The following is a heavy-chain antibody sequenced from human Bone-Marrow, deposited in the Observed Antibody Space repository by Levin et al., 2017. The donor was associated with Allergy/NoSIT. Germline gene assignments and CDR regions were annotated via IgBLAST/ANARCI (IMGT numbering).Heavy chain of an antibody. CDR2: ISGSSSDI. CDR1: GFSFSGYA. D-gene: IGHD3-10*01. CDR3: AKGPYGPGGDVGYDY. V-gene: IGHV3-23*01. J-gene: IGHJ4*02. Sequence: GESLKISCEASGFSFSGYAMSWVRQAPGKGLEWVSAISGSSSDIYYADSVKGRFTVSRDNFKNTLYLQMNSLRAEDTAIYFCAKGPYGPGGDVGYDYWGQGTLVTVST.